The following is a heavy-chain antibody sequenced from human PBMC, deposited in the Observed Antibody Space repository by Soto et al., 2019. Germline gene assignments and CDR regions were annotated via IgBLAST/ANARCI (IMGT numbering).Heavy chain of an antibody. J-gene: IGHJ4*02. CDR1: GFIFSSYG. CDR3: ARVKQGRGGYDSPFDY. CDR2: IKYDGSNK. V-gene: IGHV3-33*01. D-gene: IGHD5-12*01. Sequence: QVQLVESGGGVVQPGGSLRLSCAPSGFIFSSYGMHWVRQAPGKGLEWVAVIKYDGSNKYYADSVKGRFTISRDNSKNTLYLAMNSLRAEDTAVYYCARVKQGRGGYDSPFDYWGRGTLVTVSS.